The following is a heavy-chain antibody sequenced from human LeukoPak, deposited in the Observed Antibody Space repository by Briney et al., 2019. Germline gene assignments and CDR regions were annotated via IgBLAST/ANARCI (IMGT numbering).Heavy chain of an antibody. CDR1: GGSISSYY. CDR2: IYYSGST. Sequence: SETLSLTCTVSGGSISSYYWSWIRQPPGKGLEWIGYIYYSGSTNYNPSLKSRVTISVDTSKNQFSLKLSSVIAADTAVYYCARVTILGGMDVWGQGTTVTVSS. D-gene: IGHD3-3*01. J-gene: IGHJ6*02. CDR3: ARVTILGGMDV. V-gene: IGHV4-59*01.